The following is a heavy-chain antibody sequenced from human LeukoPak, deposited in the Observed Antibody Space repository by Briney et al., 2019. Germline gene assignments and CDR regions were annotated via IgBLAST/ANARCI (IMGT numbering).Heavy chain of an antibody. CDR3: AGKDFWSGYSVNY. J-gene: IGHJ4*02. V-gene: IGHV4-34*01. Sequence: SETLSLTCAVYGGSFSGYYWSWIRQPPGKGLEWIGEINHSGSTNYSPSLKSRVTISVDTSKNQFSLRLSSVTAADTAVYYCAGKDFWSGYSVNYWGQGTLVTVSS. CDR1: GGSFSGYY. D-gene: IGHD3-3*01. CDR2: INHSGST.